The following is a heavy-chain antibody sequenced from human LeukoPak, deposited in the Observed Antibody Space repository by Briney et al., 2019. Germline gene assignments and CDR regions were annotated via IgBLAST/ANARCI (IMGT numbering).Heavy chain of an antibody. CDR1: GFTFSSYG. Sequence: GGSLRLSCAASGFTFSSYGMHWVRQAPGKGLEWVAVISYDGSNKYYADSVKGRFTISRDNSKNTLYLQMNSLRAEDTAVYYCAREGEQLVLDFWGQGTLVTVSS. J-gene: IGHJ4*02. V-gene: IGHV3-30*03. CDR2: ISYDGSNK. D-gene: IGHD6-13*01. CDR3: AREGEQLVLDF.